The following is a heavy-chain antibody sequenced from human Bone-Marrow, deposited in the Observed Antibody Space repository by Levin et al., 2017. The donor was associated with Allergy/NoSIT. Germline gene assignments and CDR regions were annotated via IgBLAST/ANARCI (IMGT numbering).Heavy chain of an antibody. D-gene: IGHD3-10*01. V-gene: IGHV1-8*01. CDR2: VHPDSGHT. CDR3: TRGPRDDP. J-gene: IGHJ4*02. CDR1: GYSSRTYE. Sequence: GESLKISCKTFGYSSRTYEINWVRQATGQGLEWMGWVHPDSGHTLYAQRFQGRVTMTSDSSINTVYMELSSLRSEDTAVYYCTRGPRDDPWGQGTRLTVSS.